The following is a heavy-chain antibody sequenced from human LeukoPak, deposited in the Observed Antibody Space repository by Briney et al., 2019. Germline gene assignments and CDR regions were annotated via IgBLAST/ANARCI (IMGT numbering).Heavy chain of an antibody. Sequence: PGGSLRLSCAASGFTFSSYGMHWVRQAPGKGLEWVAVISYDGSNKYYADSVKGRFTISRDNAKNTLYLQMNSLKTEDTAVYYCTSPFYFWSGYYHETRDYWGQGTLVTVSS. CDR1: GFTFSSYG. V-gene: IGHV3-30*03. CDR3: TSPFYFWSGYYHETRDY. CDR2: ISYDGSNK. D-gene: IGHD3-3*01. J-gene: IGHJ4*02.